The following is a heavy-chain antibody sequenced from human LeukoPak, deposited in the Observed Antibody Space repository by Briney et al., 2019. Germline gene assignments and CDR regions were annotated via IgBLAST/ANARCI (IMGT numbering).Heavy chain of an antibody. D-gene: IGHD6-13*01. CDR2: IRTYNGDT. CDR3: ARDQNIAASAGI. J-gene: IGHJ3*02. Sequence: ASVRVSCKASGYTFTDYGISWVRQAPGQGLEWMGWIRTYNGDTNYAQKLQGRVSMTTDTSTSTAYMELRSLRSDDTAVYYCARDQNIAASAGIWDQGTMVTVSS. CDR1: GYTFTDYG. V-gene: IGHV1-18*01.